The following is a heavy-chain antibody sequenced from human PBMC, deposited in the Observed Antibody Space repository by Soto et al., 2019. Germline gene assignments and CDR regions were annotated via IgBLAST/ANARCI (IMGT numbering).Heavy chain of an antibody. Sequence: GGSLRLSCVASGFTFDDYGMSWVRQVPGKGLEWFSGINWNGGTTHYADSVKGRFTISRDNARNSLYLQMNSLRAEDTAFYYCAKSQSPMVRGVIEAFDYWGQGTLVTVSS. J-gene: IGHJ4*02. CDR2: INWNGGTT. D-gene: IGHD3-10*01. CDR3: AKSQSPMVRGVIEAFDY. V-gene: IGHV3-20*04. CDR1: GFTFDDYG.